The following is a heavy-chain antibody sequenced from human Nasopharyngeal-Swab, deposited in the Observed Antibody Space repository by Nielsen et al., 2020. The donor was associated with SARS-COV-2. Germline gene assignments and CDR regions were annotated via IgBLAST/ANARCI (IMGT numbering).Heavy chain of an antibody. CDR3: GKDISAGGMDV. V-gene: IGHV3-9*01. Sequence: GGSLSLSCAASGLPLKDPAMHWVRRAPGRGLEWVSGFYWAGDRAAYAASVKGRLTMSRDRARNTLYLEIRSLRAEDTATYYCGKDISAGGMDVWGQGTTVTVSS. D-gene: IGHD1-14*01. CDR2: FYWAGDRA. J-gene: IGHJ6*02. CDR1: GLPLKDPA.